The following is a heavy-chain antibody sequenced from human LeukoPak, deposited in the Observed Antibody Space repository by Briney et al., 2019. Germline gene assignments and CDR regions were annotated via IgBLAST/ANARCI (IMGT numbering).Heavy chain of an antibody. CDR2: IYSDGST. J-gene: IGHJ6*02. Sequence: GGSLRLSCAVSGFTVSSNYMSWVRQAAGEGLDLFSVIYSDGSTYYADSVKGRFTVSRDTSKNPVYLQMNSLRAEDTAVYYCARSRGYGVTGGMDVWGQGTTVTVSS. D-gene: IGHD6-25*01. CDR1: GFTVSSNY. V-gene: IGHV3-53*01. CDR3: ARSRGYGVTGGMDV.